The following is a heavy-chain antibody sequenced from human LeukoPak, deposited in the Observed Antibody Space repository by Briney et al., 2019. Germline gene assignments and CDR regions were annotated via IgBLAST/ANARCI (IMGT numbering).Heavy chain of an antibody. J-gene: IGHJ3*02. V-gene: IGHV1-18*01. D-gene: IGHD2-2*01. Sequence: ASVKVSCKASGYTFTSYGISWVRQAPGQGLEWMGWISAYNGNTNYAQKLQGRVTMTTDTSTSTAYMELRSLRSDDTAVYYCAFRVGCSSTSCYEPDAFDIWGQGTMVTVSS. CDR1: GYTFTSYG. CDR3: AFRVGCSSTSCYEPDAFDI. CDR2: ISAYNGNT.